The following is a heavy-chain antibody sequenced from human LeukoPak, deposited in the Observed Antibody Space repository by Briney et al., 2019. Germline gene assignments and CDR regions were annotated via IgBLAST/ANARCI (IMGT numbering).Heavy chain of an antibody. J-gene: IGHJ4*02. CDR3: ASTAIAAAGVPFRFDY. CDR2: IYYSGST. CDR1: GGSISRYY. Sequence: SETLSLTCTVSGGSISRYYWSWIRQPPGKGLEWIGYIYYSGSTNYNSSLKSRVTISVDTSKNQFSLKLSSVTAADTAVYYCASTAIAAAGVPFRFDYWGQGTLVTVSS. D-gene: IGHD6-13*01. V-gene: IGHV4-59*01.